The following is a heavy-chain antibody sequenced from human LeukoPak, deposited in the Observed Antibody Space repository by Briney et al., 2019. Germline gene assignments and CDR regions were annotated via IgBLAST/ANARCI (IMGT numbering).Heavy chain of an antibody. J-gene: IGHJ4*02. Sequence: GGSLRLSCAASGFTVSSNYMSWVRQVPGKGLEWVSSISSSSSYIYYADSVKGRFTISRDNAKNSLYLQMNSLRAEDTAVYYCARSPPSDYWGQGTLVTVSS. CDR3: ARSPPSDY. V-gene: IGHV3-21*01. CDR1: GFTVSSNY. CDR2: ISSSSSYI.